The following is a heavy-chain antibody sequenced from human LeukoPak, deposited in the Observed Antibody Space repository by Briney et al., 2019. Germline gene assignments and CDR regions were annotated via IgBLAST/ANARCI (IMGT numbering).Heavy chain of an antibody. CDR1: GGSISSGGYY. CDR3: AREFVRPHRGNWFDP. V-gene: IGHV4-31*03. Sequence: SQTLSLTCTVSGGSISSGGYYWSWIRQHPGKGLEWIGYIYYSGSTYYNPSFKSRVTISVDTSKNQFSLKLSSVTAADTAVYYCAREFVRPHRGNWFDPWGQGTLVTVSS. J-gene: IGHJ5*02. D-gene: IGHD3-10*01. CDR2: IYYSGST.